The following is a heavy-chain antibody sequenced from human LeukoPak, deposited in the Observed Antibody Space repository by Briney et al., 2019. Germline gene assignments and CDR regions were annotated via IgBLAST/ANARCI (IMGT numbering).Heavy chain of an antibody. V-gene: IGHV3-23*01. CDR3: ARDRDGGVNETLDY. J-gene: IGHJ4*02. D-gene: IGHD5-24*01. Sequence: PGGSLRLSCAASGFTFSSYAMSWVRQAPGKGLEWVSAISGSGGSTYYADSVKGRFTISRDNSKNTLYLQMNSLRAEDTAVYYCARDRDGGVNETLDYWGQGTLVTVSS. CDR1: GFTFSSYA. CDR2: ISGSGGST.